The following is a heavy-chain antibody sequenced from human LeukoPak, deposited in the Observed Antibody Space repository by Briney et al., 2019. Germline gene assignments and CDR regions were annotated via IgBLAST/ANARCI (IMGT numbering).Heavy chain of an antibody. CDR2: IYPGDSDT. CDR1: GYSFTSYW. J-gene: IGHJ3*02. V-gene: IGHV5-51*01. D-gene: IGHD3-22*01. Sequence: LGESLKISCKGSGYSFTSYWIGWVRQMPGKGLEWMGIIYPGDSDTRYSPSFQGQVTISADKSISTAYLQWSSLKASDTAMYYCAIPRYYYDSSGYSDAFDIWGQGTMVTVSS. CDR3: AIPRYYYDSSGYSDAFDI.